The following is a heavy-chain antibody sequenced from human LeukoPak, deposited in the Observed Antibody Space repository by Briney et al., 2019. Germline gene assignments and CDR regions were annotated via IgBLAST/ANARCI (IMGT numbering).Heavy chain of an antibody. V-gene: IGHV1-2*02. J-gene: IGHJ4*02. CDR1: GYTFTGYY. CDR2: INPNSGGT. CDR3: ARVFNYDSSGYDY. D-gene: IGHD3-22*01. Sequence: ASVKVSCKASGYTFTGYYMHWVRQAPGQGLEWMGWINPNSGGTNYAQKFRGRVTMTRDTSINTAYMELSRLRSDDTAVYYCARVFNYDSSGYDYWGQGTLVTVSS.